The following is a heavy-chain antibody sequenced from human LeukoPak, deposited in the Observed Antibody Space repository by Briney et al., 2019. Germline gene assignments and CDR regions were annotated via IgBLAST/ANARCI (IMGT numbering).Heavy chain of an antibody. Sequence: PGGSLRLSCAASGFTFSSYWMHWVRQAPGKGLVWVSRINSDGSSTSYADSVKGRFTISRDNAKNTLYLQMNSLRAEDTAVYYCAREWGYYYGSGSFPFDYWGQGTLVTVSS. CDR3: AREWGYYYGSGSFPFDY. J-gene: IGHJ4*02. D-gene: IGHD3-10*01. CDR2: INSDGSST. V-gene: IGHV3-74*01. CDR1: GFTFSSYW.